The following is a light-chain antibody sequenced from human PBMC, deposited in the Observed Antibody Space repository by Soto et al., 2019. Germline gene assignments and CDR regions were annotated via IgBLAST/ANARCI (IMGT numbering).Light chain of an antibody. Sequence: QPALTQPASVSGSPGQSIAISCTGTNSDVGAYNFVSWYQQYPGKAPKLIIHEVNNRPSGVSDRFSGSKSGNTASLTISGLQADDEADYYCSSFTTYNTRVFGTGTKVTVL. V-gene: IGLV2-14*01. CDR1: NSDVGAYNF. CDR3: SSFTTYNTRV. J-gene: IGLJ1*01. CDR2: EVN.